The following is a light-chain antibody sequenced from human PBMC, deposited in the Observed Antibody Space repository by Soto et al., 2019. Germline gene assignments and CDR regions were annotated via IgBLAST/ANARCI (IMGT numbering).Light chain of an antibody. V-gene: IGKV3-20*01. CDR1: QSVSSTY. Sequence: IGWTQSPGTLSLSPGERATLSCRASQSVSSTYLAWYQQKPGQAPRLLIYGASNRATGVPDRFSGSGSGTDFTLTIGRLEPEDFAVYYCQQYGSSSITFGQGTRLEIK. CDR2: GAS. CDR3: QQYGSSSIT. J-gene: IGKJ5*01.